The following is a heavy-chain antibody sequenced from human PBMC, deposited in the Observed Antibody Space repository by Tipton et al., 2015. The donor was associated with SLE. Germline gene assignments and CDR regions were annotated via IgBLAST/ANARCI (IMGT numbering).Heavy chain of an antibody. J-gene: IGHJ3*02. V-gene: IGHV4-4*07. CDR2: VYSSGSA. CDR3: ARGNTGTGWQIDAFDM. D-gene: IGHD6-19*01. CDR1: GDSITSYY. Sequence: TLSLTCSVSGDSITSYYWSWFRQSTGRGLEWIGRVYSSGSANYNPALISRVSMSVDISKNQFFLTLRSVTAADTAVYYCARGNTGTGWQIDAFDMWGRGTMVTVSS.